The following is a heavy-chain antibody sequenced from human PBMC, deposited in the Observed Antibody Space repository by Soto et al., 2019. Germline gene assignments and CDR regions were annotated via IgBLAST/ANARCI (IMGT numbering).Heavy chain of an antibody. D-gene: IGHD3-16*01. CDR2: IIPIFGTA. CDR3: ARYLSPYYYYYGMDV. J-gene: IGHJ6*02. CDR1: GGTFSSYA. V-gene: IGHV1-69*06. Sequence: GASVKVSCKASGGTFSSYAISWGRQAPGQGLEWMGGIIPIFGTANYAQKFQGRVTITADKSTSTAYMELSSLRSEDTAVYYCARYLSPYYYYYGMDVWGQGTTVTVSS.